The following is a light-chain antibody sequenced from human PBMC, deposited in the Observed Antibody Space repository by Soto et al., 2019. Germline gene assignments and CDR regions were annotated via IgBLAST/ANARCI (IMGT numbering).Light chain of an antibody. CDR1: HDITSY. CDR2: DAS. V-gene: IGKV1-33*01. CDR3: QKCDYLPI. Sequence: DIQMTQSPSSLSASVGDRVTITCQASHDITSYLNWYQHKPGKAPKLLNYDASILEAGVPSRFSGSGSATDFTFTISSLKPEDVATYYCQKCDYLPIFGPGTTVDFK. J-gene: IGKJ3*01.